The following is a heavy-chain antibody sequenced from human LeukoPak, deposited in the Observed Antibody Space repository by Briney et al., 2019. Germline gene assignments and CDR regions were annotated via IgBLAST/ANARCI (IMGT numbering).Heavy chain of an antibody. CDR3: AKGWGVYYGVRY. CDR1: GFTFSSYG. CDR2: ISGSGGST. J-gene: IGHJ4*02. V-gene: IGHV3-23*01. Sequence: GGTLRLSCAGSGFTFSSYGMSWVRQAPGKGLEWVSAISGSGGSTYYADSVKGRFTISRDNSKNTLYLQMNSLRAEDTAVYYCAKGWGVYYGVRYLGQGTLVTVSS. D-gene: IGHD3-22*01.